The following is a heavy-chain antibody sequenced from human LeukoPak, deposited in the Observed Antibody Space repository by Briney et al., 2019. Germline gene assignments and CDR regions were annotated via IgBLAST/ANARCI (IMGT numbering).Heavy chain of an antibody. V-gene: IGHV3-23*01. CDR3: AKDNSIAVAGYDY. CDR2: ISGSGGST. CDR1: GLTFSSYA. D-gene: IGHD6-19*01. J-gene: IGHJ4*02. Sequence: GGSLRLSCAASGLTFSSYAMTWVRQAPGKGLEWVSGISGSGGSTYYADSVKGRFTISRDNSKNTLYLQMNSLRAEDTAVYYCAKDNSIAVAGYDYWGQGTLVTVSS.